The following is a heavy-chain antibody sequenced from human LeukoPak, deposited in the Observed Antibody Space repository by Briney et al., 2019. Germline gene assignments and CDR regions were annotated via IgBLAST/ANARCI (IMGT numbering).Heavy chain of an antibody. Sequence: GESLKISCQGSGYSYSLYWISWVRPMPGKGLEWMGIIYSGDSRTRYSPSFQGQVTISADKSINTAYLQWGSLRASDTAIYYCARSHVQGDGLDYWGQGTPVTVSS. V-gene: IGHV5-51*01. D-gene: IGHD3-10*02. CDR2: IYSGDSRT. CDR1: GYSYSLYW. CDR3: ARSHVQGDGLDY. J-gene: IGHJ4*02.